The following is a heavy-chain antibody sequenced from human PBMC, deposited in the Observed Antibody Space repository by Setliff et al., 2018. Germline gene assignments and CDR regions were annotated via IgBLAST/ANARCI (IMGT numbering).Heavy chain of an antibody. Sequence: LSLTCTVSGASVRSHYWSWIRQSPEKGLEWIGFFFYSGDTKSNPSLKSRVTMSVDTSKNQFSLKLSSVTAADTAVYYCARDRTYYGSGTYTRYFDYWGQGTLVTVSS. D-gene: IGHD3-10*01. CDR1: GASVRSHY. CDR3: ARDRTYYGSGTYTRYFDY. J-gene: IGHJ4*02. V-gene: IGHV4-59*02. CDR2: FFYSGDT.